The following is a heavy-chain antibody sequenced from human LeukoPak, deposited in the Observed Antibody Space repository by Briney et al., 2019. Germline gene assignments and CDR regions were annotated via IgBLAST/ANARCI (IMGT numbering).Heavy chain of an antibody. CDR3: VRARGCYSGDCYADY. CDR2: IYGGDSDT. Sequence: GESLKISCKASGYSFNTYWIGWVRHMPGKGLEWVGIIYGGDSDTSYSPSFQGQVTISADKTISTPYLQWSSLKASDSAMYYCVRARGCYSGDCYADYWGQGTLVTVSS. V-gene: IGHV5-51*01. CDR1: GYSFNTYW. D-gene: IGHD2-21*02. J-gene: IGHJ1*01.